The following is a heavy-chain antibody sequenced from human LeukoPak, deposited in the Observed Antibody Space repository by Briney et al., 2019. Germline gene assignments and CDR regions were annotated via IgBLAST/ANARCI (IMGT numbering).Heavy chain of an antibody. CDR3: AKDLGTYDSSGYYWAADY. V-gene: IGHV3-23*01. J-gene: IGHJ4*02. CDR2: ISGSGGST. D-gene: IGHD3-22*01. Sequence: PGGSLRLSCAASGFTFSSYAMSWVRQTPGKGLEWVSAISGSGGSTYYADSVKGRFTISRDNSKNTLYLQMNSLRAEDTAVYYCAKDLGTYDSSGYYWAADYWGPGTLVTVSS. CDR1: GFTFSSYA.